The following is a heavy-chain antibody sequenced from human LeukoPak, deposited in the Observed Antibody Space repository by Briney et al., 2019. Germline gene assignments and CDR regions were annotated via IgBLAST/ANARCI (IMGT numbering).Heavy chain of an antibody. CDR3: ARARTSVTMVRGVPDY. CDR2: ISAYNGNT. D-gene: IGHD3-10*01. V-gene: IGHV1-18*01. J-gene: IGHJ4*02. CDR1: GYTFTSYG. Sequence: ASVKVSCKASGYTFTSYGISWVRQAPGQGLEWMGWISAYNGNTNYAQKLQGRVTMTTDTSTSTAYMELRSLRPDDTAVYYCARARTSVTMVRGVPDYWGQGTLVTVSS.